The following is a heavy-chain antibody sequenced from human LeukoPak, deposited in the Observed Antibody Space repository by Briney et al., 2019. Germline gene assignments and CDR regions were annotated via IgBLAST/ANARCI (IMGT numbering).Heavy chain of an antibody. CDR1: GGSFSGYY. CDR3: ARRSSPPWWYFDL. Sequence: SETLSLTCAVYGGSFSGYYWSWIRQPPGKGLEWIGEINHSGSTNYNPSLKSRVTMSVDTSKNQFSLKLSSVTAADTAVYYCARRSSPPWWYFDLWGRGTLVTVSS. V-gene: IGHV4-34*01. J-gene: IGHJ2*01. CDR2: INHSGST.